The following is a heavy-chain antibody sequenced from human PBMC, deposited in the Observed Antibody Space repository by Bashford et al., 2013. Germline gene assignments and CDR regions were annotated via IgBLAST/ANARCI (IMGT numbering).Heavy chain of an antibody. V-gene: IGHV1-69*04. D-gene: IGHD5-24*01. Sequence: SVKVSCKASGYTFTSYAMNWVRQAPGRGLEWMGRLIPILGIPNYAQKFQDRLTITADKSTTIVYMELHSLTSDDTAVYYCARASGDGNHNWFDPWGQGTLVTVSS. CDR2: LIPILGIP. J-gene: IGHJ5*02. CDR3: ARASGDGNHNWFDP. CDR1: GYTFTSYA.